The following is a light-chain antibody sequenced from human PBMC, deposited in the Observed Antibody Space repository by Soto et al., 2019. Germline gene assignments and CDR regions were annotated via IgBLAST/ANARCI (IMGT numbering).Light chain of an antibody. CDR3: QQYDNLLT. Sequence: GDRVRITCQASQDISNYLNWYQQKPGKAPKLLIYDASNLETGVPSRFSGSGSGTDFTFTISSLQPEDIATYYCQQYDNLLTFGGGTKVDIK. V-gene: IGKV1-33*01. CDR2: DAS. J-gene: IGKJ4*01. CDR1: QDISNY.